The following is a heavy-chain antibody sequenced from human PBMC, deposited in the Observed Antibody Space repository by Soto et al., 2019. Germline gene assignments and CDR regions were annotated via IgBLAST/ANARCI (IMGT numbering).Heavy chain of an antibody. D-gene: IGHD3-3*01. Sequence: EVQLVESGGRLVQPGRSLRLSCVGTGLNFDDFAMHWVRQAPGKGLEWVSGITWNSRVLDYADSVKGPSTISRDNTRNSLYLQIDRLRDEDTALYYCAIGRYDFWNPYYFDSWGQGTLVTVSS. CDR3: AIGRYDFWNPYYFDS. CDR2: ITWNSRVL. CDR1: GLNFDDFA. V-gene: IGHV3-9*01. J-gene: IGHJ4*02.